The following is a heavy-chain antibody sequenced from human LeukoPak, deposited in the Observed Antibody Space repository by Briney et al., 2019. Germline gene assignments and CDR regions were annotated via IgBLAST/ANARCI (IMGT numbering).Heavy chain of an antibody. CDR2: IKSKTDGGTP. D-gene: IGHD6-13*01. CDR3: TGVSRSSWYDY. J-gene: IGHJ4*02. V-gene: IGHV3-15*01. Sequence: GGSLRLSCAASGFTFSNAWMSWVRQAPGKGREWVGRIKSKTDGGTPDYAAPVKGRFTISRDDSKNTLYLQMNSLKTEDTAVYYCTGVSRSSWYDYWGQETLVTVSS. CDR1: GFTFSNAW.